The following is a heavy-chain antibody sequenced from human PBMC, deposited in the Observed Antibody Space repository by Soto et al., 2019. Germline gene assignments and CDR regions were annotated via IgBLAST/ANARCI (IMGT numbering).Heavy chain of an antibody. Sequence: QVQLVQSGGEEKKPGASVKVSCKASGDEFIGHGISWVRQARGQGLEWMGWSNSYNGDTKYARKYQDRITLTKDTSTRTVYMERKSVRSDDRAVYCCARDQWLKVPAVVGDKFDSWGQGTLVTVSS. D-gene: IGHD6-19*01. V-gene: IGHV1-18*04. J-gene: IGHJ5*01. CDR3: ARDQWLKVPAVVGDKFDS. CDR1: GDEFIGHG. CDR2: SNSYNGDT.